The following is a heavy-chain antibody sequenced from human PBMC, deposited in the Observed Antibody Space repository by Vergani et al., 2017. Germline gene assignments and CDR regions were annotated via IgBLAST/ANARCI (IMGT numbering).Heavy chain of an antibody. D-gene: IGHD5-24*01. CDR1: GGSFSGYY. J-gene: IGHJ3*02. CDR3: ARGLGDSYKKNAFDI. V-gene: IGHV4-34*01. Sequence: QVQLQQWGAGLLKPSETLSLTCAVYGGSFSGYYWSWIRQPPGKGLEWIGEINHSGSTNYNPSLKSRVTISVDTSKNKFSLELSSVTAADTAVYYCARGLGDSYKKNAFDIWGQATMVTVSS. CDR2: INHSGST.